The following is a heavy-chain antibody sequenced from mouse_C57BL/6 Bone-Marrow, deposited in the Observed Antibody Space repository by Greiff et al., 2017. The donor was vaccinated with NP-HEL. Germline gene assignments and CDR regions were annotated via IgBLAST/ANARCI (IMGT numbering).Heavy chain of an antibody. J-gene: IGHJ2*01. D-gene: IGHD2-4*01. CDR2: IDPENGDT. V-gene: IGHV14-4*01. CDR1: GFTIKDDY. Sequence: VQLKESGAELVRPGASVKLSCTASGFTIKDDYMHWVKQRPEQGLEWIGWIDPENGDTEYASKFQGKATITADTSSNTAYLQLSSLTSEDTAVYYCTYDYSFDYWGQGTTLTVSS. CDR3: TYDYSFDY.